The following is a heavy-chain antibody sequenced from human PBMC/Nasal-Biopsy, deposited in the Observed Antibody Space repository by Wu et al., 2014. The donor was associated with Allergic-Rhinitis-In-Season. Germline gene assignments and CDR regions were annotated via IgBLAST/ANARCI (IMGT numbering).Heavy chain of an antibody. J-gene: IGHJ4*02. CDR1: GDSVSSNSAA. CDR2: TYYRSQWYK. V-gene: IGHV6-1*01. CDR3: ARDLIYYNSATPGIHS. Sequence: AISGDSVSSNSAAWNWIRQSPSRGLEWLGRTYYRSQWYKDYGTSVKGRITINPDTSKNQFSLQLNSVTPDDTAVYYCARDLIYYNSATPGIHSWGQGTLVTVSS. D-gene: IGHD3-10*01.